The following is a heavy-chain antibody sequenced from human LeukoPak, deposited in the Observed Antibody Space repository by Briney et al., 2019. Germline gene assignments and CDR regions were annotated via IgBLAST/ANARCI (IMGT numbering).Heavy chain of an antibody. CDR2: IRPDGSTT. V-gene: IGHV3-74*01. Sequence: SGGSLRLSCAASGFPFSTYWMYWVRQARGKGLVWVSRIRPDGSTTTYADSVKGRFTISRDNAKNTLFLQMNSLRAEDTAMYYCTTLYGGSLDYWGQGTLVTVSS. J-gene: IGHJ4*02. CDR3: TTLYGGSLDY. CDR1: GFPFSTYW. D-gene: IGHD5-12*01.